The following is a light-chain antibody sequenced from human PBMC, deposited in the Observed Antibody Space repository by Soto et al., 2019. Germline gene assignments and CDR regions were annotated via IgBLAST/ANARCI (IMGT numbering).Light chain of an antibody. V-gene: IGKV1-39*01. J-gene: IGKJ3*01. CDR3: LQSSSTPPFT. CDR1: QPISIY. Sequence: DIQMTQSPSSLSASVGDRVTMTCRASQPISIYLNWYQQKPGKAPKILIYAASRFRSGVPSRFSADGSGTDFTLTISSLQPEDFATYYCLQSSSTPPFTFGPGTKVDLK. CDR2: AAS.